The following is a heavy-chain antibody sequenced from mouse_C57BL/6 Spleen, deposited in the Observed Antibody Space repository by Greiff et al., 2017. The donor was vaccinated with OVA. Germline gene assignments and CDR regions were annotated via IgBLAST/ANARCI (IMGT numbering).Heavy chain of an antibody. CDR2: IYPGDGDT. D-gene: IGHD2-3*01. CDR1: GYAFSSYW. Sequence: VQLQQSGAELVKPGASVKISCKASGYAFSSYWMNWVKQRPGKGLEGIGQIYPGDGDTNYNGKFKGKATLTADKSSSTAYMQLSSLTSEDSAVYFCARGGYYVRAMDYWGQGTSVTVSS. CDR3: ARGGYYVRAMDY. J-gene: IGHJ4*01. V-gene: IGHV1-80*01.